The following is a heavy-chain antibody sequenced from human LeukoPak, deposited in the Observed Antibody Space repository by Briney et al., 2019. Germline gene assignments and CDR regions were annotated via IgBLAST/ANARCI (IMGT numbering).Heavy chain of an antibody. Sequence: GGSLRLTCAISGFIFNTNGMNWVRQSPGKGLEWLATIAGGDESTYYADSVKGRFAISRDNSKNTVFLHMNSLRVEDTAVYYCARGVYWSLDYWGQGTPVTVSS. D-gene: IGHD1-1*01. CDR2: IAGGDEST. V-gene: IGHV3-23*01. CDR3: ARGVYWSLDY. J-gene: IGHJ4*02. CDR1: GFIFNTNG.